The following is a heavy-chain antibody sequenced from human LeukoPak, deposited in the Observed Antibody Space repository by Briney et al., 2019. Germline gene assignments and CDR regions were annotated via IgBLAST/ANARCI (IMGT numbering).Heavy chain of an antibody. CDR1: GFTFSSYA. D-gene: IGHD3-10*01. Sequence: PGGSLRLSCAASGFTFSSYAMRWVRQAPGKGLEWVSAISGSGGSTYYADSVKGRFTISRDNSKNTLYLQMNSLRAEDTAVYYCATLQYYYGSGSYYLFDYWGQGTLVTVS. J-gene: IGHJ4*02. CDR3: ATLQYYYGSGSYYLFDY. CDR2: ISGSGGST. V-gene: IGHV3-23*01.